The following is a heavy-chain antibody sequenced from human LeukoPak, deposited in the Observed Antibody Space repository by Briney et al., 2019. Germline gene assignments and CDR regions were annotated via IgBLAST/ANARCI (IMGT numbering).Heavy chain of an antibody. D-gene: IGHD3-10*01. Sequence: GGSLRLSCAVSGFTFSDYWMTWVRQAPGRGLEWVANIKEDGSDKQYVDSVQGRFTISRDNAENSLYLQMNSLRAEDTAVYYCARDVGITMVRGAPPSHIDYWGQGTLVTVSS. CDR2: IKEDGSDK. V-gene: IGHV3-7*01. J-gene: IGHJ4*02. CDR1: GFTFSDYW. CDR3: ARDVGITMVRGAPPSHIDY.